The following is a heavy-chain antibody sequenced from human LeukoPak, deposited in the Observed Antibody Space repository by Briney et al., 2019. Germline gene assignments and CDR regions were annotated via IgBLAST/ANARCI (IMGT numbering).Heavy chain of an antibody. CDR2: IYHSGST. CDR1: GGSMSSFTW. V-gene: IGHV4-4*02. CDR3: ARDLWTTVVTPAY. J-gene: IGHJ4*02. D-gene: IGHD4-23*01. Sequence: SETLSLTCAVSGGSMSSFTWWSWVRQPPGKGLEWIGEIYHSGSTNYNPSLKSRVTISVDKSKNQFSLKLSSVTAADTAVYYCARDLWTTVVTPAYWGQGTLVTVSS.